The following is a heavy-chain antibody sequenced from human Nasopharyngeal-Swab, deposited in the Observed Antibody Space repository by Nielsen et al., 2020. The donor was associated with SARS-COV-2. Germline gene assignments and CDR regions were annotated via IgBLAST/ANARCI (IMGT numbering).Heavy chain of an antibody. CDR1: GFTSDHYE. J-gene: IGHJ5*02. D-gene: IGHD6-19*01. CDR2: ISTSGATI. V-gene: IGHV3-48*03. Sequence: GGSLRLSSAASGFTSDHYEMNWVRQAPGKGLEWVSYISTSGATIHYADSVRGRFTISRDNAKKSLYLQMNSLRAEDTAVYYCARASRGWSWGQGSLVTVSS. CDR3: ARASRGWS.